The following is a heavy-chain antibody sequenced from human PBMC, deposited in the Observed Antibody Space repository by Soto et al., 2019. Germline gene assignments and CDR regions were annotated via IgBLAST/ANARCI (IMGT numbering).Heavy chain of an antibody. D-gene: IGHD6-19*01. CDR3: ATSSSGWFRFFDY. V-gene: IGHV3-23*01. CDR2: ISGSVGGT. CDR1: GFTFSTYA. Sequence: QTGGSLRLSCTASGFTFSTYAMSWVRQAPGKGLEWVSTISGSVGGTYYADSVKGRFTISRDNSKNTLYLQMNSLRAEDTAVYNCATSSSGWFRFFDYWGQGTLVTVSS. J-gene: IGHJ4*02.